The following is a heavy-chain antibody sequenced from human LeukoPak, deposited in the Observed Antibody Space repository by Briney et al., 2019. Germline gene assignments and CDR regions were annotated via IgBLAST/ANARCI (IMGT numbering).Heavy chain of an antibody. CDR3: ARDRRDGYTNWFDP. V-gene: IGHV4-34*01. CDR1: GGSFSGYY. Sequence: SETLSLTCAVYGGSFSGYYWSWIRQPPGKGLEWIGEINHSGSTNYNPSLKSRVTISVDTSKNQFSLKLSSVTAADTAVYYCARDRRDGYTNWFDPWGQGTLVTVSS. CDR2: INHSGST. D-gene: IGHD5-24*01. J-gene: IGHJ5*02.